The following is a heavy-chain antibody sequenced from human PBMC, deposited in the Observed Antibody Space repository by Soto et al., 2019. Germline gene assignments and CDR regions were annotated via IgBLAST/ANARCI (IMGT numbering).Heavy chain of an antibody. Sequence: ASVKVSCKASGYTFTNYAMHWVRQAPGQRLEWMGWINAGNGNTKYSQKFQGRVTITRDTSISTAYMELSSLRSEDTAVYFCARGVKYGAYSRWFDPWGQGTLVTVSS. CDR3: ARGVKYGAYSRWFDP. CDR2: INAGNGNT. CDR1: GYTFTNYA. D-gene: IGHD4-17*01. V-gene: IGHV1-3*01. J-gene: IGHJ5*02.